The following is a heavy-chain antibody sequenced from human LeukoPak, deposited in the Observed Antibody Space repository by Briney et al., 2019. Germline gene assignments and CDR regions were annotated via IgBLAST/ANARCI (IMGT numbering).Heavy chain of an antibody. Sequence: SQTLSLTCAVSGGPISSADYSWSWIRQPPGKGLEWIGNIYHSGSTYYNPSLKSRVTISVDRPKNQLSLKLSSVTAADTAVYYCARKGQLGQTSGWSHNWFDPWGQGTLVTVSS. V-gene: IGHV4-30-2*01. J-gene: IGHJ5*02. CDR2: IYHSGST. D-gene: IGHD6-19*01. CDR3: ARKGQLGQTSGWSHNWFDP. CDR1: GGPISSADYS.